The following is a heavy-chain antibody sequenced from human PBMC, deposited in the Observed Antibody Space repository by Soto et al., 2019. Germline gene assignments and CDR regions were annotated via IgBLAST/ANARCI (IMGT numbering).Heavy chain of an antibody. V-gene: IGHV1-46*01. D-gene: IGHD1-26*01. CDR1: GYTFTSYY. CDR2: INPSGGST. Sequence: ASGKVSGKASGYTFTSYYMHWVRQAPGQGLEWMGIINPSGGSTSYAQKFQGRVTMTRDTSTSTVYMELSSLRSEDTAVYYCARDWSGSSGRNYYYYGMDVWGQGTTVTVSS. J-gene: IGHJ6*02. CDR3: ARDWSGSSGRNYYYYGMDV.